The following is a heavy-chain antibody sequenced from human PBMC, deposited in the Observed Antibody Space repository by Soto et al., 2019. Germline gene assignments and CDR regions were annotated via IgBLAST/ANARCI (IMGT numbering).Heavy chain of an antibody. V-gene: IGHV3-23*01. CDR3: AKDSSGIAARGQYYYYMDA. Sequence: GGSLRLSCAASGFTFSSYAMSWVRQAPGKGLEWVSAISGSGGSTYYADFVKGRFTISRDNSKNTLYLQMNSLRAEDTAVYYCAKDSSGIAARGQYYYYMDAWGKGTTVTVSS. CDR2: ISGSGGST. CDR1: GFTFSSYA. J-gene: IGHJ6*03. D-gene: IGHD6-6*01.